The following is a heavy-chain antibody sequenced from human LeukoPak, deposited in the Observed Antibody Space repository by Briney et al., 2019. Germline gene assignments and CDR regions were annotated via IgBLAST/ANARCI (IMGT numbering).Heavy chain of an antibody. CDR3: ARVAVSGYPYYFDY. D-gene: IGHD5-12*01. J-gene: IGHJ4*02. V-gene: IGHV4-34*01. CDR2: INHSGST. Sequence: SETLSLTCAVYDGSFSGYFWSWIRQPPGKGLEWIGEINHSGSTYYNPSLKSRVTISVDTSKNQFSLKLSSVTAADTAVYYCARVAVSGYPYYFDYWGQGTLVTVSS. CDR1: DGSFSGYF.